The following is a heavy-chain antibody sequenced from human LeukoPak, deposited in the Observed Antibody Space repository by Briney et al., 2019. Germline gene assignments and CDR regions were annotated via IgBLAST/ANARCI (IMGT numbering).Heavy chain of an antibody. CDR3: ARVLRYCSGGNCYSGGLGYMDV. D-gene: IGHD2-15*01. J-gene: IGHJ6*03. CDR2: INTHTGNP. Sequence: ASVKVSCKASGYTFTGYYMHWVRQAPGQGLEWLGWINTHTGNPTYAQGFTGRFVFSLDTSVNTAYLQISSLKAEDTAVYYCARVLRYCSGGNCYSGGLGYMDVWGKGTTVTISS. CDR1: GYTFTGYY. V-gene: IGHV7-4-1*02.